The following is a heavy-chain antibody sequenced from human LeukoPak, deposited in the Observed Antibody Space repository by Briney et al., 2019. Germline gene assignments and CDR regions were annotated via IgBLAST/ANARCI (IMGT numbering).Heavy chain of an antibody. CDR3: AREDSYGYESGDY. CDR1: GGSFSGYY. V-gene: IGHV4-34*01. Sequence: SETLSLTCAVYGGSFSGYYWSWIRQPPGKGLEWIGEINHSGSTNYNPSLKSRVTISVDTSKNQFSLKLSSVTAADTAVYYCAREDSYGYESGDYWGQGTLVTVSS. J-gene: IGHJ4*02. D-gene: IGHD5-18*01. CDR2: INHSGST.